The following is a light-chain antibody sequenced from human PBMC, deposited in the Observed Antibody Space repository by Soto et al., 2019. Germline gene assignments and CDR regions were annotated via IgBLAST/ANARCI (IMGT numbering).Light chain of an antibody. CDR1: SSDIGGYDY. J-gene: IGLJ2*01. CDR3: SSYAGSDIFV. CDR2: EVN. V-gene: IGLV2-8*01. Sequence: QSALTQPASMSASPGQSITISCTGTSSDIGGYDYVFWYQQHPGKAPKLMIYEVNKRPSGVPDRFSGSKSGNTASLTVSGLQAEDEADYYCSSYAGSDIFVFGGGTKLTVL.